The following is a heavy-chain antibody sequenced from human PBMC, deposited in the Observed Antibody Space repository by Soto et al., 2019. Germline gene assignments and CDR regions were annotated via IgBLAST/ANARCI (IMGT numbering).Heavy chain of an antibody. J-gene: IGHJ6*02. D-gene: IGHD6-6*01. V-gene: IGHV4-59*01. CDR3: ARGLAARPSYSYYYGMDV. CDR2: IYYSGST. CDR1: GGSISSYY. Sequence: SETLSLTCTVSGGSISSYYWSWIRQPPGKGLEWIGYIYYSGSTNYNPSLKNRVTISVDTSKNQFSLKLSSVTAADTAVYYGARGLAARPSYSYYYGMDVWGQGTTVTVSS.